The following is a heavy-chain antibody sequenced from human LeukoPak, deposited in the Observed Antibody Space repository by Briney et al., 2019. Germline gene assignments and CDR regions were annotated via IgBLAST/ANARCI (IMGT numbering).Heavy chain of an antibody. J-gene: IGHJ4*02. CDR3: VRDGDDWNDFDH. CDR2: IRRDGGEI. Sequence: TGGSLRLSCAASGFSFSTSWMTWVRQAPGKGLEGGANIRRDGGEIYYMDSVKGRFAISRDNAKNSLYLQMNSLRVEDTAVYYCVRDGDDWNDFDHWGQGTLVTVSS. D-gene: IGHD1-1*01. CDR1: GFSFSTSW. V-gene: IGHV3-7*01.